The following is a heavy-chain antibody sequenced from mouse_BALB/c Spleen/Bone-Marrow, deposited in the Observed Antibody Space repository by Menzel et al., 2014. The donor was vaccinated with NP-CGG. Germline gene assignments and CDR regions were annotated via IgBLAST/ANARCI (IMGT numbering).Heavy chain of an antibody. Sequence: QVQLQQSGAELVRPGVSVKISCKGSGYTFADYAIHWVKQSHAKSLEWIGLISGYYGDAIYNQKFKGKATMTVDKSSSTAYMDLARLTSEDSAIYYCARSGKVRNAMDYWGQRTSGTGAS. V-gene: IGHV1S137*01. CDR2: ISGYYGDA. CDR1: GYTFADYA. CDR3: ARSGKVRNAMDY. J-gene: IGHJ4*01. D-gene: IGHD2-14*01.